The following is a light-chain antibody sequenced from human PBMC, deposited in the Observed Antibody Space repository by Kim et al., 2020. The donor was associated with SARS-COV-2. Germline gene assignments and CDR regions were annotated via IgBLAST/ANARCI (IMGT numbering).Light chain of an antibody. J-gene: IGKJ2*01. CDR1: QSISTN. Sequence: PGERVTRSCKASQSISTNLAWYQKKPGQAPRLLIYDADTRATGIPARFSGSGSGTDFSLAISSLQSEDFAIYYCQQYNRWPPLYTFGQGTKLEI. V-gene: IGKV3-15*01. CDR3: QQYNRWPPLYT. CDR2: DAD.